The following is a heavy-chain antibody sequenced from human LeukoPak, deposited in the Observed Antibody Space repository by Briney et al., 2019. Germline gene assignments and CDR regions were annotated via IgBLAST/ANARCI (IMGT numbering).Heavy chain of an antibody. J-gene: IGHJ4*02. CDR1: GGSISSGSYY. D-gene: IGHD2/OR15-2a*01. Sequence: PSETLSLTCTVSGGSISSGSYYWSWIRQPAGTGLEWIGRIYTSGSTNYNPSLKSRVTISVDTSKNQFSLKLSSVTAADTAVYYCARGEISEFDYWGQGTLVTASP. CDR3: ARGEISEFDY. CDR2: IYTSGST. V-gene: IGHV4-61*02.